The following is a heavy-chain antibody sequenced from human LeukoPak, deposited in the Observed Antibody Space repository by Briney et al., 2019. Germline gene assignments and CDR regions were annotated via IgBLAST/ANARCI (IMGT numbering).Heavy chain of an antibody. CDR3: ARDGRSGYSYGYFY. D-gene: IGHD5-18*01. CDR2: IIPIFGTA. V-gene: IGHV1-69*01. J-gene: IGHJ4*02. CDR1: GGTFSSYA. Sequence: GSSVKVSCKASGGTFSSYAISWVRRAPGQGLEWMGGIIPIFGTANYAQKFQGRVTITADESTSTAYMELSSLRSEDTAVYYCARDGRSGYSYGYFYWGQGTLVTVSS.